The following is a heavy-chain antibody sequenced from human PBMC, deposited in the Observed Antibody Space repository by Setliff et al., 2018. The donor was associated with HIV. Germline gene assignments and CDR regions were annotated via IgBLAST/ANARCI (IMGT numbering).Heavy chain of an antibody. Sequence: PGGSLRLSCVTSGFTFSSSGMTWVRQAPGKGLEWVSYISSTSSTIYYANSVKGRFTISRDNSKNSLYLQMNSLGAEDTAVYYCAKSYFDRSGYLGSWGQGTLVTVSS. CDR2: ISSTSSTI. D-gene: IGHD3-22*01. CDR1: GFTFSSSG. CDR3: AKSYFDRSGYLGS. J-gene: IGHJ5*02. V-gene: IGHV3-48*01.